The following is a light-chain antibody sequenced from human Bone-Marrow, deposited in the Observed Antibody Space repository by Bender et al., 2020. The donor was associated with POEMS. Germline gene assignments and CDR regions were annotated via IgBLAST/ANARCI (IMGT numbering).Light chain of an antibody. Sequence: QSVLTQPPSVSGSPGQSITISCTGTSRDVGSYNLVSWFQQHPGKAPKLVIYEVTQRPSGVSYRFSGSKSGNTAFLTISGLQADDEADYYCFSYAWTDVISGGGTRLTVL. CDR1: SRDVGSYNL. CDR2: EVT. J-gene: IGLJ2*01. V-gene: IGLV2-23*02. CDR3: FSYAWTDVI.